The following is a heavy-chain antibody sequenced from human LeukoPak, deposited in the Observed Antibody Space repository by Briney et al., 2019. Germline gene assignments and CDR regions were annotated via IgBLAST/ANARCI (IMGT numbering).Heavy chain of an antibody. V-gene: IGHV3-66*01. CDR1: GFTVSSNY. CDR3: HMVRGVAAVAEEDY. J-gene: IGHJ4*02. D-gene: IGHD3-10*01. CDR2: IYGGGST. Sequence: PGGSLRLSCAASGFTVSSNYMSWVRQAPGKGLEWVSVIYGGGSTYYADSVKGRFTISRDNSKNTLYLQMNSLRAEDTAVYYCHMVRGVAAVAEEDYWGQGTLVTVSS.